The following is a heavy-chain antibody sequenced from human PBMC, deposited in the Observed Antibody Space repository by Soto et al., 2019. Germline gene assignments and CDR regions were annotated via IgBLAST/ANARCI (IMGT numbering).Heavy chain of an antibody. V-gene: IGHV3-23*01. J-gene: IGHJ5*01. CDR3: ARLDEPGLAHTPNWFDS. Sequence: GGSMRLYCVASGFSFADSAMTWVRQAPLKGLEWVASISGSSGGIYYADSVKGRFIISRDNSKKKVYLQMNSLRAEDTAVYYCARLDEPGLAHTPNWFDSWCLGSLDTVFS. D-gene: IGHD1-1*01. CDR2: ISGSSGGI. CDR1: GFSFADSA.